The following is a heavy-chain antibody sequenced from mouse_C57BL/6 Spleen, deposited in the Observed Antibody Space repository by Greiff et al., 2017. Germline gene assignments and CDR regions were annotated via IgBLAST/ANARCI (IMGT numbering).Heavy chain of an antibody. CDR3: AILYGYDGGYWYFDV. J-gene: IGHJ1*03. CDR1: GYTFTSYW. Sequence: QVQLQQPGAELVRPGSSVKLSCKASGYTFTSYWMPWVKQRPIQGLEWIGNIDPSDSETHYNQKFKDKATLTVDKSSSKDYMQLSSLTSGDSAVYYCAILYGYDGGYWYFDVWGTGTTVTVSS. V-gene: IGHV1-52*01. D-gene: IGHD2-2*01. CDR2: IDPSDSET.